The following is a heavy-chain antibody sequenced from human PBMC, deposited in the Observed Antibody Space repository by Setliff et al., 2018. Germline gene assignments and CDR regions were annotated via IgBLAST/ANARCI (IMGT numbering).Heavy chain of an antibody. Sequence: SETLSLTCAVSGYSISSGYYWGWIRQPPGKGLERIGSIYYSGSTYYNPSLKSRVTIFVDTSKNQFSLKLSSVTAADTAVYYCARSWGGGIAAVDYWGQGTLVTVSS. CDR3: ARSWGGGIAAVDY. CDR1: GYSISSGYY. V-gene: IGHV4-38-2*01. CDR2: IYYSGST. J-gene: IGHJ4*02. D-gene: IGHD6-13*01.